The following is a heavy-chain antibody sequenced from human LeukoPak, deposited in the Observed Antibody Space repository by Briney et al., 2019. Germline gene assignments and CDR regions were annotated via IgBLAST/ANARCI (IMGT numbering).Heavy chain of an antibody. CDR2: IYPGDSYT. D-gene: IGHD2-2*01. CDR1: GYSFTSYW. V-gene: IGHV5-51*01. J-gene: IGHJ5*02. Sequence: GEALKISCKGSGYSFTSYWIGWVRQIPGKSPEWMGIIYPGDSYTRYSPSFQGQVTISADKSISTAYLQWSSLKASDTAVYYCARRVLRRYCSSTSCAGTNWFDPWGQGTLVTVSS. CDR3: ARRVLRRYCSSTSCAGTNWFDP.